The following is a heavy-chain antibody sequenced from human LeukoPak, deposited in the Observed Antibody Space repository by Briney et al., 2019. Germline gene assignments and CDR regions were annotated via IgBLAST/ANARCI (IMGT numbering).Heavy chain of an antibody. CDR2: ISSNINYI. J-gene: IGHJ4*02. D-gene: IGHD6-13*01. CDR3: ARRNSGYSSSWYFNDY. Sequence: GGSLRLSCAASGFTFSSHAMNWVRQAPGKGLEWVSSISSNINYIQYADPVKGRFTISRDNAKNSLYLQMNSLRAKDTAVYYCARRNSGYSSSWYFNDYWGQGTLVTVSS. V-gene: IGHV3-21*01. CDR1: GFTFSSHA.